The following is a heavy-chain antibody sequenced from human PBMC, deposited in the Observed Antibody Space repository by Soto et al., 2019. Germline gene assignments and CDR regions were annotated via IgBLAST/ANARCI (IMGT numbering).Heavy chain of an antibody. D-gene: IGHD6-19*01. CDR2: ISGSGGTI. Sequence: EVQLVESGGGMVQPGGSLRVSCAASGFTLSSYSMHWVRQAPGKGLEWVSYISGSGGTIYDADSVKGRFTIARDNAKNSLSVQMNSLRDEATAVYFCARETGLRSSGWSYYFDFWGQGTRVTVSS. V-gene: IGHV3-48*02. J-gene: IGHJ4*02. CDR1: GFTLSSYS. CDR3: ARETGLRSSGWSYYFDF.